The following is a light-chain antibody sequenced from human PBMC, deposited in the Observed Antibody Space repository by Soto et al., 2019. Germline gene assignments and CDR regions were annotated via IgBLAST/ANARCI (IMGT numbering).Light chain of an antibody. CDR1: SSDVGAYNH. V-gene: IGLV2-14*01. Sequence: QSALPQPASVSGSPGQSITISCTGTSSDVGAYNHVSWYQHHPGKAPKLMIYEVNNRPSGVSNRFSGSKSGYTASLTISGLQAEDEADYYCCSYTTSDTRVFGTGTKATVL. CDR2: EVN. CDR3: CSYTTSDTRV. J-gene: IGLJ1*01.